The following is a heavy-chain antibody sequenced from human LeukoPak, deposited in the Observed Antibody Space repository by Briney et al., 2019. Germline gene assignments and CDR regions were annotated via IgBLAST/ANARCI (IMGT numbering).Heavy chain of an antibody. CDR3: AKATVAGRGAFDI. Sequence: GGSLRLSCAASGFAFSSYSMNWVRQAPGKGLQWVSYISTSNSTINYADSVKGRFTVSRDNAKNSLYLQMNSLRAEDTAVYYCAKATVAGRGAFDIWGQGTMVTVSS. V-gene: IGHV3-48*04. CDR2: ISTSNSTI. CDR1: GFAFSSYS. D-gene: IGHD6-19*01. J-gene: IGHJ3*02.